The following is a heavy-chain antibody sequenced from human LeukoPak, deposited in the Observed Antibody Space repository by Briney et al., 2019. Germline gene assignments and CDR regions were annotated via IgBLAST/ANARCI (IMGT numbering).Heavy chain of an antibody. Sequence: SETLSLTWTVSGGSIGSYYWSWIRQPPGKGLEWIGYIYYSGSTNYNPSLKSRVTISVDTSKNQFSLKLSSVTAADTAVYYCARDAGDYYGSGSPWYFDLWGRGTLVTVSS. V-gene: IGHV4-59*01. CDR3: ARDAGDYYGSGSPWYFDL. CDR2: IYYSGST. D-gene: IGHD3-10*01. J-gene: IGHJ2*01. CDR1: GGSIGSYY.